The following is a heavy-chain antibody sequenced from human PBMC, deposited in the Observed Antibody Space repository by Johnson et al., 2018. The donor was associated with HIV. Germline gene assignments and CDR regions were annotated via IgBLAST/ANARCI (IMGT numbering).Heavy chain of an antibody. D-gene: IGHD1-1*01. CDR2: ISYDGSNK. V-gene: IGHV3-30-3*02. CDR3: AKPSTESAFDI. CDR1: AFTFSSYA. J-gene: IGHJ3*02. Sequence: QVQLVESGGGMVQPGGSLRLSCAASAFTFSSYAMHWVRQAPGKGLEWVALISYDGSNKYYADSVKGRFTISRDNSKNTLYLQMNSLRAEDTAVYYCAKPSTESAFDIWGQGTIVTVSS.